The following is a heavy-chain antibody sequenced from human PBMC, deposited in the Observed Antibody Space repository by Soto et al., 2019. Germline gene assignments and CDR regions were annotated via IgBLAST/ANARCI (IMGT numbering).Heavy chain of an antibody. J-gene: IGHJ4*02. CDR1: GFTFSSYA. CDR3: AKDSSRLRFLEWLTFDY. CDR2: ISGSGGST. D-gene: IGHD3-3*01. V-gene: IGHV3-23*01. Sequence: PGGSLRLSCAASGFTFSSYAMSWVRQAPGKGLEWVSAISGSGGSTYYADSVKGRFTISRDNSKNTLYLQMNSLRAEDTAVYYCAKDSSRLRFLEWLTFDYWGQGTLVTVSS.